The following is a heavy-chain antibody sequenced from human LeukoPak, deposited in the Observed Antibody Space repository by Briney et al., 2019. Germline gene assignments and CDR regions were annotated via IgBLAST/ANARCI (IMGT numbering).Heavy chain of an antibody. CDR2: INHNGNVN. V-gene: IGHV3-7*03. CDR1: GFTFNIFG. Sequence: PGGSLRLSCAASGFTFNIFGMHWVRQAPGKGLEWVAGINHNGNVNYYVDSVKGRFTISRDNAKNSLYLQMSNLRAEDTAVYFCARGGGLDVWGQGATVTVSS. D-gene: IGHD3-16*01. CDR3: ARGGGLDV. J-gene: IGHJ6*02.